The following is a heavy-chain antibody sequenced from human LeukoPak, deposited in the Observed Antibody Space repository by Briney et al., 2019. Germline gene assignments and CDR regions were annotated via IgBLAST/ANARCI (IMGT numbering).Heavy chain of an antibody. CDR1: GFAFSSNW. D-gene: IGHD3-16*01. J-gene: IGHJ6*02. Sequence: GGSLRLSCAASGFAFSSNWMRWVRQTPGKGLVWVSRINSGGSGTSYADSVEGQLTISRDNAKNSLYLQMSNLRAEDTAVYFCARGGGLDVWGQGATVTVSS. V-gene: IGHV3-74*01. CDR2: INSGGSGT. CDR3: ARGGGLDV.